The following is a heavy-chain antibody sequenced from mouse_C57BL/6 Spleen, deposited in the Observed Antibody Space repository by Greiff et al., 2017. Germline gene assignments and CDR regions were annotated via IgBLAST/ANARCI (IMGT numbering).Heavy chain of an antibody. D-gene: IGHD1-1*01. Sequence: VHLQQPGAELVMPGASVKLSCKASGYTFTSYWMHWVKQRPGQGLEWIGEIDPSDSYTNYNQKFKGKSTLTVDKSSSTAYMQLSSLTSEDSAVYYCARDYYGSSYRYFDVWGTGTTVTVSS. J-gene: IGHJ1*03. CDR2: IDPSDSYT. CDR3: ARDYYGSSYRYFDV. CDR1: GYTFTSYW. V-gene: IGHV1-69*01.